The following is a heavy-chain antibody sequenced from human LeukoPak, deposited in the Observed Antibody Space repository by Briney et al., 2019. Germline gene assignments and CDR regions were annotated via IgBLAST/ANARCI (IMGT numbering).Heavy chain of an antibody. CDR3: AKGLRAAAAFDI. J-gene: IGHJ3*02. CDR1: GFTFSSYG. D-gene: IGHD6-13*01. CDR2: ISYDGSNK. V-gene: IGHV3-30*18. Sequence: GGSLRLSCAASGFTFSSYGMHWVRQAPGKGLEWVAVISYDGSNKYYADSVKGRFTISRDNSKNTLYLQMNSLRAEDTAVYYCAKGLRAAAAFDIWGQGTMVTVSS.